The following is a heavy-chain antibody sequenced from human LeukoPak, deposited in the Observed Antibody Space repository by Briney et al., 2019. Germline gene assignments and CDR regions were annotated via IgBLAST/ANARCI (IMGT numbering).Heavy chain of an antibody. CDR3: ARDKSVSIAACPKGPDSSSWYRPGMDV. CDR1: GFTFSSYA. CDR2: ISSSSSYI. Sequence: PGGSLRLSCAASGFTFSSYAVTWVRQAPGKGLEWVSSISSSSSYIYYADSVKGRFTISRDNAKNSLYLQMNSLRAEDTAVYYCARDKSVSIAACPKGPDSSSWYRPGMDVWGQGTTVTVSS. V-gene: IGHV3-21*01. J-gene: IGHJ6*01. D-gene: IGHD6-13*01.